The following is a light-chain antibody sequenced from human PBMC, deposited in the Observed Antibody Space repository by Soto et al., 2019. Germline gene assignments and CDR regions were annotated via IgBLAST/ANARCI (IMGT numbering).Light chain of an antibody. J-gene: IGKJ1*01. Sequence: EIVMTQSPATLSVAPGERATRSCRASQSFSSNLAWYQQKPGEAPRLLIYGASTRATGIPARLSRSGSGTDFALTISSLQSEDFAVYYCQQYNNWRGTFGQGTKVEI. CDR1: QSFSSN. CDR2: GAS. CDR3: QQYNNWRGT. V-gene: IGKV3-15*01.